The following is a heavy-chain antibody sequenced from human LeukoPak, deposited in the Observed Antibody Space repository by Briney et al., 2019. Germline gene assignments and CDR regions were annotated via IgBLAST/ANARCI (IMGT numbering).Heavy chain of an antibody. Sequence: SETLPLTCAVYGGYFSGYYWSGIRQPPGKGLEGIGEINHSGSTNYNPSLKSRVTISVDTSKNQFSLKLSSVTAADTAVYYCARGEDIVVVPGAGFDYWSQGTLVTVSS. D-gene: IGHD2-2*01. V-gene: IGHV4-34*01. CDR1: GGYFSGYY. CDR3: ARGEDIVVVPGAGFDY. CDR2: INHSGST. J-gene: IGHJ4*02.